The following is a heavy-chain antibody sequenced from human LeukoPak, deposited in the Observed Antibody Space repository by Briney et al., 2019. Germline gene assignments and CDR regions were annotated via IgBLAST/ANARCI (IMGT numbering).Heavy chain of an antibody. CDR2: IYSSGST. J-gene: IGHJ4*02. Sequence: GGSLRLSCAASVFIVSSNYMSWVRQAPGKGLEWVSLIYSSGSTYYTASVKGRFTISRDHSKNTLYLQMNSLRAEDAALYYCARGLESCSSGSCFKDWGQGTLVTVSS. D-gene: IGHD2-15*01. V-gene: IGHV3-53*01. CDR3: ARGLESCSSGSCFKD. CDR1: VFIVSSNY.